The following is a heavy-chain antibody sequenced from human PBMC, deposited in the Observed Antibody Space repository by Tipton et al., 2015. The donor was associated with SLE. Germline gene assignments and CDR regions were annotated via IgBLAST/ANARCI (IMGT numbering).Heavy chain of an antibody. CDR1: GGSFSGYY. CDR2: TYYSGST. V-gene: IGHV4-59*12. Sequence: TLSLTCAVYGGSFSGYYWSWIRQPPGKGLEWIGYTYYSGSTNYNPSLKSRVTISVDTSKNQFSLKLSSVTAADTAVYYCARGQYYYVSSGYYYPYYFDYWGQGTLVTVSS. D-gene: IGHD3-22*01. CDR3: ARGQYYYVSSGYYYPYYFDY. J-gene: IGHJ4*02.